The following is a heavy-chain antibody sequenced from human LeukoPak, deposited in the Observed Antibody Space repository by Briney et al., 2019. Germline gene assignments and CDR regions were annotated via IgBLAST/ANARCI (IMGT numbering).Heavy chain of an antibody. CDR2: IRSKANSYAT. CDR1: GFTFSGSA. D-gene: IGHD3-16*01. CDR3: TRRMYYNYVWGSYEYYMDV. Sequence: PGGSLRLSCAASGFTFSGSAMHWVRQASGKGLEWVGRIRSKANSYATAYAASVKGRFTISRDDSKNTAYLQMNSLKTEDTAVYYCTRRMYYNYVWGSYEYYMDVWGKGTTVTVSS. V-gene: IGHV3-73*01. J-gene: IGHJ6*03.